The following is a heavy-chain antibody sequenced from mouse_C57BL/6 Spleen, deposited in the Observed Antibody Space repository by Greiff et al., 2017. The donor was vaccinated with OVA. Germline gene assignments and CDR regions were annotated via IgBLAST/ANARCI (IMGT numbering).Heavy chain of an antibody. CDR2: IYPGSGNT. V-gene: IGHV1-76*01. D-gene: IGHD4-1*01. CDR1: GYTFTDYY. CDR3: ARVGNWDVFAY. J-gene: IGHJ3*01. Sequence: QVQLQQSGAELVRPGASVKLSCKASGYTFTDYYINWVKQRPGQGLEWIARIYPGSGNTYYNEKFKGKATLTAEKSSSTAYMQLSSLTSEDSAVYFCARVGNWDVFAYWGQGTLVTVSA.